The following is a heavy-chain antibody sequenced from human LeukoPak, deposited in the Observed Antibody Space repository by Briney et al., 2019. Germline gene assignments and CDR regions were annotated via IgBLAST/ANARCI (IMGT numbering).Heavy chain of an antibody. CDR1: GGSIGSDY. CDR3: AKYGNSSWVIDN. V-gene: IGHV4-59*08. D-gene: IGHD6-13*01. CDR2: IYYTGGT. Sequence: KTSETLSLTCTVSGGSIGSDYWTWIRQPPGKGLEYIGYIYYTGGTNYNPSLKSRVTISVDTSKNQFSLKLSSVTAADTAVYFCAKYGNSSWVIDNWGQGTLVTVSS. J-gene: IGHJ4*02.